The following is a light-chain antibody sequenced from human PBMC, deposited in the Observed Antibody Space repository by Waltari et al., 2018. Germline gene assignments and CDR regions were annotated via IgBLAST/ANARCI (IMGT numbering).Light chain of an antibody. J-gene: IGKJ1*01. CDR1: QGISRY. Sequence: EIVLTQSPATLSLSPGERVTLSCRASQGISRYLAWYQQKPGQAPRLLIYDASNRATGIPARFSGSGSGTDFTLTISSLEPEDFAVYYCQQRISWLGWTFGQGTKVEIK. CDR3: QQRISWLGWT. V-gene: IGKV3-11*01. CDR2: DAS.